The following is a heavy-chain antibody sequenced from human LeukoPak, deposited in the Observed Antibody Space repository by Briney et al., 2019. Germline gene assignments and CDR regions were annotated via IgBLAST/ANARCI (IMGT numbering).Heavy chain of an antibody. J-gene: IGHJ3*02. V-gene: IGHV3-7*03. D-gene: IGHD6-19*01. CDR2: INQDGSET. CDR1: GFIFTTYW. Sequence: GGSLRLSCAASGFIFTTYWMTWFRRAPGKGLKGVTNINQDGSETYYVDSVKGRFTISGDNTKNSLYVQMINLRAEDTAMYYCASSVFSFSGSQWDPFDIWGQGTMVTVSS. CDR3: ASSVFSFSGSQWDPFDI.